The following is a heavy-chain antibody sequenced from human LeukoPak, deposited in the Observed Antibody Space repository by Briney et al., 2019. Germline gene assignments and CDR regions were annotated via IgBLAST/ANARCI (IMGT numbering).Heavy chain of an antibody. CDR1: GFTVSSNY. V-gene: IGHV3-23*01. Sequence: GGSLRLSCAASGFTVSSNYMSWVRQAPGKGLEWVSVISGSGGSTYYADSVKGRFTISRDNSKNTLYLQMNSLRAEDTAVYYCAKSVESAVTTNPYFDYWGQGTLVTVSS. CDR2: ISGSGGST. CDR3: AKSVESAVTTNPYFDY. D-gene: IGHD4-17*01. J-gene: IGHJ4*02.